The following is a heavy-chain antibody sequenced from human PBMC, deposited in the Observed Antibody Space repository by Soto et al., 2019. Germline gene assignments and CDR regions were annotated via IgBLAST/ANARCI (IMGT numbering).Heavy chain of an antibody. CDR3: AVPRPAGL. CDR1: GGYIRSYF. J-gene: IGHJ2*01. CDR2: IYHNGNT. Sequence: QVQLQESGPGLVKASETLSLTCTISGGYIRSYFWSWIRQAPGKGLEWIGYIYHNGNTNYNPSLESQVTLSVDTSSNQISLKLRSVTAWDAAMLYCAVPRPAGLWGRGTLVTVSS. V-gene: IGHV4-59*01.